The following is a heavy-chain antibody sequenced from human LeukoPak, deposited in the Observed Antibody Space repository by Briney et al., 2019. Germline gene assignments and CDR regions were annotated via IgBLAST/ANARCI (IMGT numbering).Heavy chain of an antibody. V-gene: IGHV3-30*03. CDR2: ISYDGTYQ. J-gene: IGHJ4*02. D-gene: IGHD5-18*01. CDR3: ARRDTAIFY. CDR1: GFTFSSYS. Sequence: GGSLRLFCAASGFTFSSYSMQWVRQAPGKGLEWVAIISYDGTYQFYTDSLKGRFTISRDNSKNTVYLQMNSLRPDDTAVYYCARRDTAIFYWGQGTLVTVSS.